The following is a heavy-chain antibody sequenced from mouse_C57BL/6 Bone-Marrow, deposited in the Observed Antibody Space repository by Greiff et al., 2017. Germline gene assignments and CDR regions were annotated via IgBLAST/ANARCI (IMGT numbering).Heavy chain of an antibody. CDR3: VRHGGYYMPY. D-gene: IGHD2-3*01. CDR1: GFSFNTYA. J-gene: IGHJ3*01. V-gene: IGHV10-1*01. Sequence: EAGGGLVQPKGSLKLSCAASGFSFNTYAMNWVRQAPGKGLEWVARIRSKSNNYATYYADSVKDRFTISRDDSESMLYLQMNNLKTEDTAMYYCVRHGGYYMPYWGQGTLVTVSA. CDR2: IRSKSNNYAT.